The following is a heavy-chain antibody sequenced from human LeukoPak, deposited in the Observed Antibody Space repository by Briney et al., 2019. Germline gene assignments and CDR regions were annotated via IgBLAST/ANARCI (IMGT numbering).Heavy chain of an antibody. CDR3: ARGSEWLGYYYYYYMDV. CDR1: GGSISSYY. V-gene: IGHV4-59*08. CDR2: FYYSGST. D-gene: IGHD3-3*01. Sequence: SETLSLTCTVSGGSISSYYWSWIRQPPGKGLEWIGYFYYSGSTNYNPSLKSRVTISVDTSKNQFSLKLSSVTAADTAVYYCARGSEWLGYYYYYYMDVWGKGTTVTVSS. J-gene: IGHJ6*03.